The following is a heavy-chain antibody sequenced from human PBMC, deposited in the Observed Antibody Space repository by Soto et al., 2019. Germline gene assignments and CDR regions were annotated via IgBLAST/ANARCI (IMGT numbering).Heavy chain of an antibody. CDR1: GGSISSGGYY. CDR3: ARDQTYYDILTGYTRGYFDY. Sequence: PSETLSLTCTVSGGSISSGGYYWSWIRQHPGKGLEWIGYIYYSGSTYYNPSLKSRVTISVDTSKNQFSLKLSSVTAADTAVYYCARDQTYYDILTGYTRGYFDYWGQGTLVTVSS. V-gene: IGHV4-31*03. J-gene: IGHJ4*02. D-gene: IGHD3-9*01. CDR2: IYYSGST.